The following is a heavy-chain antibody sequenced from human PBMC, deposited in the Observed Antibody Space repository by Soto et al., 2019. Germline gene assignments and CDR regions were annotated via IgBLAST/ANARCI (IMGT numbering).Heavy chain of an antibody. CDR3: ARAHAPTLPFDY. Sequence: SETLSLTCTVSGGSIRNVYWGWIRQPPGKGLEWIGFIFHSGNAKYNPSLKSRVTISVDTSKNQFSLSLDSVTAADTAVYFCARAHAPTLPFDYWGQGTLVTVSS. D-gene: IGHD2-2*01. CDR1: GGSIRNVY. CDR2: IFHSGNA. V-gene: IGHV4-59*01. J-gene: IGHJ4*01.